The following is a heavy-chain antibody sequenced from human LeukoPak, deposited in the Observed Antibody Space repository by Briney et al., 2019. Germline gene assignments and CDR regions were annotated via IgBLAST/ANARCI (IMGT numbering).Heavy chain of an antibody. D-gene: IGHD1/OR15-1a*01. J-gene: IGHJ6*03. V-gene: IGHV4-30-2*01. CDR1: GGSMRGGAYY. Sequence: SETLSLTCTVSGGSMRGGAYYRIWFRQPPGKGLEWIGYIYHSGTTFYNPSLRRRVTISIDTSKNQFSLKVISLTAADTAVYYCARGDFITGRTSYMDVWGKGATVTVSS. CDR2: IYHSGTT. CDR3: ARGDFITGRTSYMDV.